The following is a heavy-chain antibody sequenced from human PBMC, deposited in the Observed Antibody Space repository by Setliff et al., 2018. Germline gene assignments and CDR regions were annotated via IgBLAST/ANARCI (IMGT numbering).Heavy chain of an antibody. Sequence: RASVKVSCKASGGTFSSYAISWVRQAPGQGLEWMGGIIPIFGTSNYAHKFQGRVTITTDESRSTAYMELSSLRSEDTAVYYCAREDYNYGSGSFDHDYWGQGTQVTVSS. CDR3: AREDYNYGSGSFDHDY. CDR2: IIPIFGTS. V-gene: IGHV1-69*05. J-gene: IGHJ4*02. D-gene: IGHD5-18*01. CDR1: GGTFSSYA.